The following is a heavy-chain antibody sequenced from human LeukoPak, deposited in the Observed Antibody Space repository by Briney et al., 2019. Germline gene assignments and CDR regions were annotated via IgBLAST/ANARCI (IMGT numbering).Heavy chain of an antibody. V-gene: IGHV3-74*01. D-gene: IGHD3-10*01. CDR1: RYTFSSYW. Sequence: GGSLILTCAASRYTFSSYWMHWVRQAPGKGLVWVSRIKSDGSSTTYADSVKGRFTISRDNAKNTLYLQMNSLRAEDTAVYYCATNYYGSGPDHWGQGTLVTVSS. CDR3: ATNYYGSGPDH. J-gene: IGHJ4*02. CDR2: IKSDGSST.